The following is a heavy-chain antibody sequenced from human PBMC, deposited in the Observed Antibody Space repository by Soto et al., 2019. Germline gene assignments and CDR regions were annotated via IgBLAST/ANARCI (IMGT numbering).Heavy chain of an antibody. D-gene: IGHD6-13*01. CDR2: ISGSGGTT. CDR3: AKGASSWYEADY. CDR1: GFTFSSYA. Sequence: GGSLRLSCAASGFTFSSYAMSWVRQAPGKGLEWVSGISGSGGTTYYADSVKGRLTISRDNSKNTLYLQMNSLRAADTAVYYCAKGASSWYEADYWGQGTLVTVSS. V-gene: IGHV3-23*01. J-gene: IGHJ4*02.